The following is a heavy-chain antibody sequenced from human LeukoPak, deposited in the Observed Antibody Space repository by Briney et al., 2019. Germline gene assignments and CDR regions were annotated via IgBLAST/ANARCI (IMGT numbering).Heavy chain of an antibody. J-gene: IGHJ4*02. CDR3: AKEYDSGGYGANFDY. V-gene: IGHV3-30*02. CDR2: IWYDGSNK. Sequence: GGSLRLSCAASGFTFSSYGMHWVRQAPGKGLEWVAVIWYDGSNKYYADSVKGRFTISRDNSKNTLYLQMNSLRAEDTAVYYCAKEYDSGGYGANFDYWGQGTLVTVSS. D-gene: IGHD3-10*01. CDR1: GFTFSSYG.